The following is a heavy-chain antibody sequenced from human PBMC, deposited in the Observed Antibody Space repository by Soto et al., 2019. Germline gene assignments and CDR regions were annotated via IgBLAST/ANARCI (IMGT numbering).Heavy chain of an antibody. CDR2: IIPIFGTA. CDR3: ARGWDDYSNYGGYFDY. CDR1: GGTFSSYA. V-gene: IGHV1-69*13. Sequence: SVKVSCKASGGTFSSYAISWVRQAPGQGLEWMGGIIPIFGTANYAQEFQGRVTITADESTSTAYMELSSLRSEDTAVYYCARGWDDYSNYGGYFDYWGQGTLVTVSS. J-gene: IGHJ4*02. D-gene: IGHD4-4*01.